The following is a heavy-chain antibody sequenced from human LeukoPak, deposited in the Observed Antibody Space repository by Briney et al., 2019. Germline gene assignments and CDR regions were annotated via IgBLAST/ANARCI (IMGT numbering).Heavy chain of an antibody. CDR3: ARDKAVGATLFDY. Sequence: PSETLSLTCTVSGGSISSYYWSWIRQPPGKGLEWIGYIYYSGSTNYNPSLKSRVTISVDTSRNQFSLKLSSVTAADTAVYYCARDKAVGATLFDYRGQGTLVTVSS. D-gene: IGHD1-26*01. CDR1: GGSISSYY. CDR2: IYYSGST. J-gene: IGHJ4*02. V-gene: IGHV4-59*01.